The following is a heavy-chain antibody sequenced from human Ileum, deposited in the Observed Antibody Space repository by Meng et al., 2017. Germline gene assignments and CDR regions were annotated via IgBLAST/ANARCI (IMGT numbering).Heavy chain of an antibody. CDR2: IDHLGIA. Sequence: GQLQESGPGLWKALEPLSLTCSVSGASMSVVSYWSWVRQSPGKGLEWIGQIDHLGIAYYKPSLKSRVTMSIDQSKSQFSLRLTSVSAADTAVYYCARHGGYYQDFWGQGTLVTVSS. D-gene: IGHD4-23*01. CDR1: GASMSVVSY. J-gene: IGHJ4*02. CDR3: ARHGGYYQDF. V-gene: IGHV4-4*02.